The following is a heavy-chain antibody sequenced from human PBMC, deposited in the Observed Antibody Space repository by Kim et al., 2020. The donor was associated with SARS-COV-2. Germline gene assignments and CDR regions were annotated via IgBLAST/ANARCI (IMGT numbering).Heavy chain of an antibody. D-gene: IGHD3-9*01. V-gene: IGHV1-18*01. J-gene: IGHJ4*02. CDR2: ISAYNGNT. CDR1: GYTFTSYG. Sequence: ASVKVSCKASGYTFTSYGISWVRQAPGQGLEWMGWISAYNGNTNYAQKLQGRVTMTTDTSTSTAYMELRSLRSDDTAVYYCARDDSYYDILTGYYSYKRLFDYWGQGTLVTVSS. CDR3: ARDDSYYDILTGYYSYKRLFDY.